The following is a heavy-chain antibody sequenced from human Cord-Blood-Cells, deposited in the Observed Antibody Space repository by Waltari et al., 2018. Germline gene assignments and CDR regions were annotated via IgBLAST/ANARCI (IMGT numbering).Heavy chain of an antibody. CDR1: GYTFTSYD. CDR3: ASGVAVAPDYYYYGMDV. D-gene: IGHD6-19*01. Sequence: QVQLVQSGAEVKKPGASVKVSCKASGYTFTSYDINWVRQATGQGLEWMGWINPNRGNTGYAQKFQGRVTMTRNTSISTAYMELSSLRSEDTAVYYCASGVAVAPDYYYYGMDVWGQGTTVTVSS. CDR2: INPNRGNT. V-gene: IGHV1-8*01. J-gene: IGHJ6*02.